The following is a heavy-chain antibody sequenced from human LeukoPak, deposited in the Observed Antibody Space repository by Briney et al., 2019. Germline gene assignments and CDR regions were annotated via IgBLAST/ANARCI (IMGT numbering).Heavy chain of an antibody. CDR3: ARGRSGGSRSFDY. V-gene: IGHV4-34*01. CDR1: GGSFSGYY. D-gene: IGHD2-15*01. J-gene: IGHJ4*02. CDR2: INHSGST. Sequence: SETLSLTCAVYGGSFSGYYWSWIRQPPGKGLEWIGEINHSGSTNYNPSLKSRVTISVDTSKNQFSLTLSSVTAADTAVYYCARGRSGGSRSFDYWGQGTLVTVSS.